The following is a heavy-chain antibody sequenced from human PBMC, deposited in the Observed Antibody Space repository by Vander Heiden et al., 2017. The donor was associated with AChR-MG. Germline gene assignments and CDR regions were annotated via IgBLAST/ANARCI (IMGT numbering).Heavy chain of an antibody. CDR1: GGSFSGYY. Sequence: QVQLQQWGAGLLKPSETLSLTCAVYGGSFSGYYWSWIRQPPGKGLEWIGEINHSGSTNYNPSLKSRVTISVDTSKNQFSLKLSSVTAADTAVYYCARGHPRGAFDIWGQGTMVTVSS. V-gene: IGHV4-34*02. CDR3: ARGHPRGAFDI. D-gene: IGHD3-10*01. CDR2: INHSGST. J-gene: IGHJ3*02.